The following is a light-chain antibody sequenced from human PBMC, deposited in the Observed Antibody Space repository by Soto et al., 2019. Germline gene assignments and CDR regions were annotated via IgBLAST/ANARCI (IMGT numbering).Light chain of an antibody. CDR3: QQRSNSPVT. J-gene: IGKJ1*01. CDR1: QSVSSY. Sequence: EIVLTQSPATLSLSPGEGATLSCRASQSVSSYLAWYQQKPGQAPRLLIYDASNRATGIPARFSGSGSGTDFTLIIGSLEPEDFAVYYCQQRSNSPVTFGLGT. CDR2: DAS. V-gene: IGKV3-11*01.